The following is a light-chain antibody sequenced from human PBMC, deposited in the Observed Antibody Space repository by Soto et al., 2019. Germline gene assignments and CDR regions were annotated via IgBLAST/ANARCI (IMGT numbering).Light chain of an antibody. CDR3: SSYTSSSTLNYV. CDR2: EVS. J-gene: IGLJ1*01. Sequence: QSVLTQPASVSGSPGQSITISCTGTSSDVGGYNYVSWYQQHPGKAPKLMIYEVSNRPSGVSTRFSGSKSGNTASLTISGLQAEDEADYYCSSYTSSSTLNYVFGTGTKLTVL. CDR1: SSDVGGYNY. V-gene: IGLV2-14*01.